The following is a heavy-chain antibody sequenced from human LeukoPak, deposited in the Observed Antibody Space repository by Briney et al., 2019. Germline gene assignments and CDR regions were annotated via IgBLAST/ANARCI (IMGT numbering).Heavy chain of an antibody. J-gene: IGHJ4*02. V-gene: IGHV1-8*01. CDR2: MNPNSGNT. CDR3: ARGEVGATEFDY. D-gene: IGHD1-26*01. Sequence: ASVKVSCKASGYTFTSYDINWVRQATGRGLEWMGWMNPNSGNTGYAQKFQVRVTMTRNTSISTAYMELSSLRSEDTALYYCARGEVGATEFDYWGQGTLVTVSS. CDR1: GYTFTSYD.